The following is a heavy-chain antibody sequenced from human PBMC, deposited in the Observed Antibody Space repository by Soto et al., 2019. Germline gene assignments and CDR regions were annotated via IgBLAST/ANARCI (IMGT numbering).Heavy chain of an antibody. D-gene: IGHD7-27*01. J-gene: IGHJ4*02. Sequence: EVQLLESGGGLVQPGGSLRLSCAASGFTFSTYSMAWVRQAPGRGPEWVSGIFQDGRTHYADSVKGRFTISRDNSRSSGYLQKIPLGGQDQGIKYWAKGLRPHGCWGFGFWGQGTLVTGSS. CDR1: GFTFSTYS. V-gene: IGHV3-23*01. CDR3: AKGLRPHGCWGFGF. CDR2: IFQDGRT.